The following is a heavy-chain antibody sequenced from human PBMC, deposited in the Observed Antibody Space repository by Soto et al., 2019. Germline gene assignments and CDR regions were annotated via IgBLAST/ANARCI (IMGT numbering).Heavy chain of an antibody. V-gene: IGHV3-48*01. CDR3: ARDSSSPGCFPGWDVRGYYFAF. CDR2: ISSSSNTM. J-gene: IGHJ4*02. CDR1: GFSFSNYG. Sequence: GGSLRLSCAASGFSFSNYGMNWVRQAPGKGLEWVSYISSSSNTMYCADSVKGRFTISRDNAKNSMYLQMDSLRAEDTAVFYCARDSSSPGCFPGWDVRGYYFAFWGQGTPATVSS. D-gene: IGHD2-2*01.